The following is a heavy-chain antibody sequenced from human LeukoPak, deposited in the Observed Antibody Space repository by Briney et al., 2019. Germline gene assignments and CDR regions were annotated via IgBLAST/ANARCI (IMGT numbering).Heavy chain of an antibody. D-gene: IGHD2-2*01. Sequence: GESLKISGQGSVYSFTISRIGWVRQMPGKGLEWMGIFYPGDSDTRYCPSFQGQVPISVDKSISTTFLQWSSLKASDTGMYYCGRRGVPAARGWYNWLDPWGQGTLVTVSS. V-gene: IGHV5-51*01. J-gene: IGHJ5*02. CDR1: VYSFTISR. CDR2: FYPGDSDT. CDR3: GRRGVPAARGWYNWLDP.